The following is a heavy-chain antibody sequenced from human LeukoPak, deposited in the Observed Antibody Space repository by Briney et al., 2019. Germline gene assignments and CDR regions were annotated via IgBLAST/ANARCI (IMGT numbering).Heavy chain of an antibody. J-gene: IGHJ4*02. CDR1: GYTFTSYG. V-gene: IGHV1-46*01. D-gene: IGHD3-22*01. CDR3: AGDWGNYYDSSWYFDY. CDR2: INPSGGST. Sequence: GASVKVSCKASGYTFTSYGINWVRQAPGQGLEWMGIINPSGGSTSYAQKFQGRVTMTRDMSTSTVYMELSSLRSEDTAVYYCAGDWGNYYDSSWYFDYWGQGTLVTVSS.